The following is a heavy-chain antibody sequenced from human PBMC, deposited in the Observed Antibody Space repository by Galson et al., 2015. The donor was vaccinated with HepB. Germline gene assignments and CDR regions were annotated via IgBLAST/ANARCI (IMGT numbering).Heavy chain of an antibody. V-gene: IGHV3-74*01. D-gene: IGHD4-17*01. Sequence: SLRLSCAASGFTFSSYWMHWVRQAPGKGLVWVSRINSDGSSTSYADSVKGRFTISRDNAKNTLYLQMNSLRAEDTAVYYCARDPYGDYWFDPWGQGTLVTVSS. CDR1: GFTFSSYW. J-gene: IGHJ5*02. CDR3: ARDPYGDYWFDP. CDR2: INSDGSST.